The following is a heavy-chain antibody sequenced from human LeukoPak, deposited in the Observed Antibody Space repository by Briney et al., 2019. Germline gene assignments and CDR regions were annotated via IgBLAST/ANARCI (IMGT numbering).Heavy chain of an antibody. J-gene: IGHJ4*02. CDR3: AKDSSSGYYNFDY. Sequence: GGSLRLSYAASGFTFSSYAMSWVRQAPGKGLEWVSAISGSGGSTYYADSVKGRFTISRDNSKNTLYLQMNSLRAEDTAVYYCAKDSSSGYYNFDYWGQGTLVTVSS. V-gene: IGHV3-23*01. D-gene: IGHD3-22*01. CDR2: ISGSGGST. CDR1: GFTFSSYA.